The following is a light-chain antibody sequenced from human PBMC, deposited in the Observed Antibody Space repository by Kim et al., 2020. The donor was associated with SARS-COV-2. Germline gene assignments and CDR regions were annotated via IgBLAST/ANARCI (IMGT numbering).Light chain of an antibody. Sequence: EVVLIQSPATLSLSPGERASLSCRASQSVSKYLAWYQQKPGQAPRLLIYDASNRVTGIPARFTGSGSGTDFSLTISSLEPEGFAVYYCQQRNDWPLTFGGGTKVDIK. CDR2: DAS. CDR3: QQRNDWPLT. J-gene: IGKJ4*01. CDR1: QSVSKY. V-gene: IGKV3-11*01.